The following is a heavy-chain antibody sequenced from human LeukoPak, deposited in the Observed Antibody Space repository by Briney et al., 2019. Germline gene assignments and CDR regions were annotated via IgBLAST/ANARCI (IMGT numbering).Heavy chain of an antibody. J-gene: IGHJ4*02. Sequence: SESLSLTCDVSGGSITQTNYWTWVLQPPGKGQEWIGEVNLQGSTNYNPSLMRRVAISVDTSANHVSLQLTSVTAADTAVYYCAREGGPYRPLDYSGQGTLVTVSS. CDR3: AREGGPYRPLDY. V-gene: IGHV4-4*02. CDR1: GGSITQTNY. CDR2: VNLQGST.